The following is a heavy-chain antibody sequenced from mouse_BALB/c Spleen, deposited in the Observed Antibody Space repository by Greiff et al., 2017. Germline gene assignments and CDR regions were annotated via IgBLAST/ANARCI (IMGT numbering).Heavy chain of an antibody. Sequence: QVQLQQSGPGLVQPSQSLSITCTVSGFSLTSYGVHWVRQSPGKGLEWLGVIWSGGSTDYNAAFISRLSISKDNSKSQVFFKMNSLQANDTAIYCCARGDGNYGFAYWGQGTLVTVSA. CDR3: ARGDGNYGFAY. CDR2: IWSGGST. V-gene: IGHV2-2*02. J-gene: IGHJ3*01. D-gene: IGHD2-1*01. CDR1: GFSLTSYG.